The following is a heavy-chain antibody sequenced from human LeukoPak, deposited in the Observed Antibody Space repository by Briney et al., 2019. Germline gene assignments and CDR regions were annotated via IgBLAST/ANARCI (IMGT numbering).Heavy chain of an antibody. J-gene: IGHJ4*02. CDR3: AWDDKSVFDY. V-gene: IGHV3-15*01. Sequence: GGSLRLSCVGSGFSFRDAWLSWVRQAPGKGLEWVGRIKSNHNGATTDYVAPVKDRFTIPRDDSKNTLYLQMNSLKIEDTAMYYCAWDDKSVFDYWGQGTLVTVSS. D-gene: IGHD3-22*01. CDR1: GFSFRDAW. CDR2: IKSNHNGATT.